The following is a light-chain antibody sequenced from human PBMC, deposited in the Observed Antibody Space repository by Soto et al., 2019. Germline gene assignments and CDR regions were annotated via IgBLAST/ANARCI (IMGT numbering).Light chain of an antibody. J-gene: IGKJ2*01. CDR3: QQYNRSPRT. V-gene: IGKV3-20*01. Sequence: EIVLTQSPGTLSLSPGETATLSCRASQSGGSYLAWYQQNPGQAPRPLIYATSSRAAGIPDRFSGSGSGTDFTLTISTLEPEDFAVYYCQQYNRSPRTFGQGTKLEIK. CDR1: QSGGSY. CDR2: ATS.